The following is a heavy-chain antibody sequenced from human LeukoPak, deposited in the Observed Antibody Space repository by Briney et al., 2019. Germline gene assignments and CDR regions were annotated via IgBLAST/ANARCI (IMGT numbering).Heavy chain of an antibody. Sequence: GASVKVSCKASGYTFTSYDINWVRQATGQGLEWMGWMNPNSGNTGYAQKFQGRVTMTRNTSISTAYMGLSSLRSEDTAVYYCARGIGPEKLRFLEWLHHYYYGMDVWGQGTTVTVSS. D-gene: IGHD3-3*01. CDR3: ARGIGPEKLRFLEWLHHYYYGMDV. CDR1: GYTFTSYD. V-gene: IGHV1-8*01. CDR2: MNPNSGNT. J-gene: IGHJ6*02.